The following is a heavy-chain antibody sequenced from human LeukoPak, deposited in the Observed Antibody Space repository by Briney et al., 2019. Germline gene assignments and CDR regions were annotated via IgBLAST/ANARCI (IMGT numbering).Heavy chain of an antibody. D-gene: IGHD6-13*01. V-gene: IGHV3-23*01. J-gene: IGHJ4*02. CDR2: ISGSGGNT. Sequence: SGGSLRLSCAASGFTFSSYAMNWVRQAPGKGLEWVSAISGSGGNTHYADSVKGRFTISRDNSNNTLYLQMNSLRAEDTAVYYCAKDSSSWYFDYWGQGTLVTVSS. CDR1: GFTFSSYA. CDR3: AKDSSSWYFDY.